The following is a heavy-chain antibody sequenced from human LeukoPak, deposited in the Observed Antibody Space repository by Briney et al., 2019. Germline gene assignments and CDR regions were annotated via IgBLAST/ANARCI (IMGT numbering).Heavy chain of an antibody. V-gene: IGHV3-53*01. CDR2: IHNDGST. D-gene: IGHD3-3*02. CDR1: GITFSSHG. CDR3: AALARDY. Sequence: GGSLRLSCSASGITFSSHGMHWLRQAPGKGLEWVSVIHNDGSTYYTDSVKGRFTISRDNSKNTLYLQMNSLRVEDTAVYYCAALARDYWGQGTLVTVSS. J-gene: IGHJ4*02.